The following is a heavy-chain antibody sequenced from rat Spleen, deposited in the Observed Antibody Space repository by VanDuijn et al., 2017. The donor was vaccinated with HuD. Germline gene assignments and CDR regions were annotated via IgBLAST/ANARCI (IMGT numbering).Heavy chain of an antibody. V-gene: IGHV5-31*01. CDR1: GFTFKNYW. Sequence: EVQLVESGGGLVQPGGSLRLSCVASGFTFKNYWMTWIRQAPGKGLEWVASITNASGRTYYPDSVKGRFTISRDNAKSTLYLQVDSLRSEDTAIYYCARPTTGIPFNYWGQGVMVTVSS. CDR2: ITNASGRT. D-gene: IGHD1-9*01. J-gene: IGHJ2*01. CDR3: ARPTTGIPFNY.